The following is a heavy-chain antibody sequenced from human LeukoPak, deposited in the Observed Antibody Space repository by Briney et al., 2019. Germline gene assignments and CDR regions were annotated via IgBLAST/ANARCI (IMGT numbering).Heavy chain of an antibody. CDR1: GGSVSNSLYY. CDR2: IYYNGDT. Sequence: SSETLSLTCTVSGGSVSNSLYYRSWIRQPPGKGLEWIGYIYYNGDTNYNPSLKSRVIISIDTSSNQFSLRLNSMTAADTAVYYCARVLRAASWRSYDYWGQGSLVTVSS. CDR3: ARVLRAASWRSYDY. J-gene: IGHJ4*02. D-gene: IGHD5-18*01. V-gene: IGHV4-61*01.